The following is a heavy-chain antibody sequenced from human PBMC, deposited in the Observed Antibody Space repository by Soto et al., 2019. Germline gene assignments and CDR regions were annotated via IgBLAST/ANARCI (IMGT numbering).Heavy chain of an antibody. CDR2: IYYSGST. CDR3: ARDRVAPAAMLAFDI. CDR1: GGSISSGGYY. V-gene: IGHV4-31*03. Sequence: SETLSLICTVSGGSISSGGYYWSWIRQHPGKGLEWIGYIYYSGSTYYNPSLKSRVTISVDTSKNQFSLKLSSVTAADTAVYYCARDRVAPAAMLAFDIWGQGTMVTVSS. J-gene: IGHJ3*02. D-gene: IGHD2-2*01.